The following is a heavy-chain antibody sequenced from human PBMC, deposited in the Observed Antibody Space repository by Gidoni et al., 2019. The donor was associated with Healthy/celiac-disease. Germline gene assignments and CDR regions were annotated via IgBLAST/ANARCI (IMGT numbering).Heavy chain of an antibody. D-gene: IGHD6-13*01. V-gene: IGHV3-15*01. CDR2: IKSKTDGGTT. CDR1: GFPFSTAW. CDR3: TTGVAAAGSG. J-gene: IGHJ4*02. Sequence: EVQLVEYGGGLVKPGGSRGLSCAAAGFPFSTAWRSWVRQAPGKGLEWVGRIKSKTDGGTTDYAAPVKGRFTISRDDSKTTLYLQMNSLKTEDTAVYYCTTGVAAAGSGWGQGTLVTVSS.